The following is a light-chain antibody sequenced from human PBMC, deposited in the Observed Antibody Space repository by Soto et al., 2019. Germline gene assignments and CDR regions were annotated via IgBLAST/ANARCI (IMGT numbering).Light chain of an antibody. CDR1: SSDVGGYDY. Sequence: QSALTQPASVSGSPGQTITISCTGTSSDVGGYDYVSWHQQHPGKATKLMIYDVSKRPSGVSNRFSGSKSGNTASLIISGLQAEDEADYYCSSKRCSTGVFGTGTKVTV. CDR2: DVS. J-gene: IGLJ1*01. CDR3: SSKRCSTGV. V-gene: IGLV2-14*01.